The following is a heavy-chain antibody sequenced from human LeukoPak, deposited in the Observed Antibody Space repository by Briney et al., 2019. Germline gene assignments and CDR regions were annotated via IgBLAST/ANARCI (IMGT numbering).Heavy chain of an antibody. D-gene: IGHD4-17*01. CDR2: IYTSGST. Sequence: TLSLTCTVSGGCISSGSYYWSWIRQPAGKGLERIGRIYTSGSTNYNPSLKSRVTISVDTSKNQFSLKLSSVTAADTAVYYCARDQGATVTTLGYFDLWGRGTLVTVSS. V-gene: IGHV4-61*02. J-gene: IGHJ2*01. CDR3: ARDQGATVTTLGYFDL. CDR1: GGCISSGSYY.